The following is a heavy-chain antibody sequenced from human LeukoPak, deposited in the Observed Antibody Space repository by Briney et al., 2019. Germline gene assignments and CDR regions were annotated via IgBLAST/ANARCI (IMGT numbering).Heavy chain of an antibody. CDR1: GFTFRKAW. Sequence: PGVSLRLSCAASGFTFRKAWMSWVRQAPGKGLEWGGRIKGKTDGGTTDYAAPVKGRFTISRDDSKNTLYVQMNNLKTEDTAVYYCTTADGTYTFWRADYFDCWGQGTLVTVSS. V-gene: IGHV3-15*01. CDR3: TTADGTYTFWRADYFDC. J-gene: IGHJ4*02. D-gene: IGHD3-3*01. CDR2: IKGKTDGGTT.